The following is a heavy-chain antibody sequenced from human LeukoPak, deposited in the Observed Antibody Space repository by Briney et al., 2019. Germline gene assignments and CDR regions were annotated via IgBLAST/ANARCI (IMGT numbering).Heavy chain of an antibody. CDR3: ARDVAAADPFDY. J-gene: IGHJ4*02. CDR2: IYYSGST. CDR1: GGSISSYY. V-gene: IGHV4-39*07. D-gene: IGHD6-13*01. Sequence: PSKTLSLTCTVSGGSISSYYWGWIRQPPGKGLEWIGSIYYSGSTYYNPSLKSRVTISVDTSKNQFSLKLSSVTAADTAVYYCARDVAAADPFDYWGQGTLVTVSS.